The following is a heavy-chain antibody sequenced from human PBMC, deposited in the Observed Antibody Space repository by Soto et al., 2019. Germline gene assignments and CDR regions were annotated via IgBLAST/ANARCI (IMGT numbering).Heavy chain of an antibody. CDR3: ARERYSTVTLFDC. J-gene: IGHJ4*02. V-gene: IGHV3-33*01. CDR1: GFTFNSYA. Sequence: QVQLVESGGGVVRPGRSLRLSCAASGFTFNSYAMHWVRQAPGKGLEWVAVIWDDGSNDHYADSVRGRFTISRDNSKNTLYLQMSSLRAEDTAVYYCARERYSTVTLFDCWGQGTLVTCSS. CDR2: IWDDGSND. D-gene: IGHD4-17*01.